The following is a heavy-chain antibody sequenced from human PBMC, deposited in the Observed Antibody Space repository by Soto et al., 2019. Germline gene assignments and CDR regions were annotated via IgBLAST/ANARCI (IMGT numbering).Heavy chain of an antibody. V-gene: IGHV4-59*01. CDR1: GGSISSYY. CDR3: ERGEPESGYRYPWYYFDY. Sequence: SETLSLTCTVSGGSISSYYWSWIRQPPGKGLEWIGYIYYSGSTNYNPSLKSRVTISVDKSKNQFSLKLSSVTAADTAVYYCERGEPESGYRYPWYYFDYWGQGTMVTVS. J-gene: IGHJ4*02. D-gene: IGHD5-18*01. CDR2: IYYSGST.